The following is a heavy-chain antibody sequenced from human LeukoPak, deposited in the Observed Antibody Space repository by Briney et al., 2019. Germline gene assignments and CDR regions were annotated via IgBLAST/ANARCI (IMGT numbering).Heavy chain of an antibody. CDR3: ARGFCSSTSCSTGDY. V-gene: IGHV4-34*01. CDR1: GGSFSGYY. D-gene: IGHD2-2*01. J-gene: IGHJ4*02. Sequence: SETLSLTCAVYGGSFSGYYWSWICQPPGMGLEWIGEINHSGSTNYNPSLKSRVTISVDTSKNQFSLKLSSVTAADTAMYYCARGFCSSTSCSTGDYWGQGTLVTVSS. CDR2: INHSGST.